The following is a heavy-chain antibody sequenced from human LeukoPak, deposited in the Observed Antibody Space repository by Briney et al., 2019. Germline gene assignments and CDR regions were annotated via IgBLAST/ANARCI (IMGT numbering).Heavy chain of an antibody. CDR3: ARGTGGAYYFDY. J-gene: IGHJ4*02. CDR2: IIPIFGIA. CDR1: RGTFSSYA. V-gene: IGHV1-69*04. D-gene: IGHD3-16*01. Sequence: SVKVSCKASRGTFSSYAISWVRQAPGQGLEWMGRIIPIFGIANYAQKFQGRVTITADKSTSTAYMELSSLRSEDTAVYYCARGTGGAYYFDYWGQGTLVTVSS.